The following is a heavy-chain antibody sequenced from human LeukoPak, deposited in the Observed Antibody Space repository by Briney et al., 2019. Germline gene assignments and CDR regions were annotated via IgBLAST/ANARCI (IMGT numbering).Heavy chain of an antibody. CDR1: GYTFISYG. D-gene: IGHD3-22*01. Sequence: ASVKVSCKASGYTFISYGISWVRQAPGQGLEWMGWISAYNGNTNYAQKLQGRVTITTDTSTSTAYMELRSLTSDDTAVYYCARDLSALLPDYWGQGTLVTVSS. CDR2: ISAYNGNT. V-gene: IGHV1-18*01. J-gene: IGHJ4*02. CDR3: ARDLSALLPDY.